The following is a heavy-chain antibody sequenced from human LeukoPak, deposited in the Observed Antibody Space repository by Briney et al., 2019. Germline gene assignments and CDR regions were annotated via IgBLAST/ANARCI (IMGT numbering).Heavy chain of an antibody. CDR1: GFTFSSYW. V-gene: IGHV3-48*01. J-gene: IGHJ4*02. CDR2: ISSSSSTI. Sequence: GGSLRLSCAASGFTFSSYWMSWVRQAPGKGLEWVSYISSSSSTIYYADSVKGRFTISRDNAKNSLYLQMNSLRAEDTAVYYCARDRGSGLDYWGQGTLVTVSS. CDR3: ARDRGSGLDY. D-gene: IGHD3-10*01.